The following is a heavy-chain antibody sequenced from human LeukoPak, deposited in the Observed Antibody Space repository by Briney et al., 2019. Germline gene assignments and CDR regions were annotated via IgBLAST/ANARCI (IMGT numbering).Heavy chain of an antibody. V-gene: IGHV4-59*12. J-gene: IGHJ3*02. Sequence: PSETLSLTCTVSGGSISSYYWSWIRQPPGKGLEWIGYIYYSGSTNYNPSLKSRVTISVDTSKNQFSLKLSSVTAADTAVYYCARRGDSYGDNPYAFDIWGQGTMVTVSS. CDR2: IYYSGST. D-gene: IGHD5-18*01. CDR1: GGSISSYY. CDR3: ARRGDSYGDNPYAFDI.